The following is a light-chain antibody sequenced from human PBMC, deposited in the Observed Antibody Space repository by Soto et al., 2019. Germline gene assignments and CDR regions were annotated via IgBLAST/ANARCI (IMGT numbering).Light chain of an antibody. CDR3: QQYETFSGT. CDR2: DAS. V-gene: IGKV4-1*01. Sequence: DIVMTQSPDSLAVSLGERATINRKSSQNVLYSSNNKNYLAWYQQKPGEAPKLLIYDASALPRGVPSRFSGSGSGTKFTLTIASLQPDDFATYYCQQYETFSGTFGPGTKVDIK. CDR1: QNVLYSSNNKNY. J-gene: IGKJ1*01.